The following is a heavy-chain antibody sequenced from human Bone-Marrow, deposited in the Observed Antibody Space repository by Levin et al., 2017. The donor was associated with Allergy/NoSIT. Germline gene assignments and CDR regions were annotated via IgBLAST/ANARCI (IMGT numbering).Heavy chain of an antibody. D-gene: IGHD1-26*01. V-gene: IGHV3-23*01. CDR1: GLTINNYA. J-gene: IGHJ5*02. Sequence: GESLKISCAGSGLTINNYAMSWVRQAPGKGLEWLSTIAGSGQKTYEADSVRGRFTVSRDDSKNTIFLHLNSLRVEDTAVYFCAKGSQNSGTFNNWFDPWGQGTLVTVSS. CDR2: IAGSGQKT. CDR3: AKGSQNSGTFNNWFDP.